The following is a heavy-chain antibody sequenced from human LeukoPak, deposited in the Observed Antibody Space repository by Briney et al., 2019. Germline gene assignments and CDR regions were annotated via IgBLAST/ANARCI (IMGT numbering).Heavy chain of an antibody. D-gene: IGHD3-22*01. V-gene: IGHV3-23*01. CDR3: AKHRDNGDSSGYYDFEF. Sequence: GGSLRLSCAASGFTFINYAMSWVRQAPGKGLEWVSGTGASGVTTHYADSVRGRFSLSRDNAKNTVHLQMNSLRAEDTALYYCAKHRDNGDSSGYYDFEFWGQGTLVTVAS. CDR1: GFTFINYA. J-gene: IGHJ4*02. CDR2: TGASGVTT.